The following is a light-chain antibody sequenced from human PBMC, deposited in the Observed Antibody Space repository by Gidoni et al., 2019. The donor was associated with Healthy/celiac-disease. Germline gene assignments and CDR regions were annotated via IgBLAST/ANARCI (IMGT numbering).Light chain of an antibody. CDR3: HAWDSSTEDVV. CDR2: QDS. V-gene: IGLV3-1*01. J-gene: IGLJ2*01. CDR1: KLGDKY. Sequence: SSALTQPPSVSVSPGQTASITCSGDKLGDKYACWYQQKPGQSLVLVIEQDSKRPSGIPERFSGSSSGNTATLTISGTQAMDEADYYCHAWDSSTEDVVFGGGTKLTVL.